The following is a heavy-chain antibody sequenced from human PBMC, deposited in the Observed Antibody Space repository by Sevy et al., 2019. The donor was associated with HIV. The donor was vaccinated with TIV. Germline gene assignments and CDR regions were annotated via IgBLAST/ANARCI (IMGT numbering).Heavy chain of an antibody. J-gene: IGHJ5*02. D-gene: IGHD2-8*01. CDR1: GFTFSSYD. V-gene: IGHV3-48*03. Sequence: GSLRLSCTASGFTFSSYDMNWVRQAPGKGLEWVSKISSSGSSIYYADSVKGRFTISRDNAKNSLNLQMNSLRAEDTAVYYCTRNGGAFDNAFDPWGQGTLVTVSS. CDR3: TRNGGAFDNAFDP. CDR2: ISSSGSSI.